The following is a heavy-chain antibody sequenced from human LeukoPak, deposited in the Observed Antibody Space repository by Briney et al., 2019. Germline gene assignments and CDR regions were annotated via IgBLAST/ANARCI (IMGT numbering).Heavy chain of an antibody. CDR3: AKAALYDFWSGYYNY. CDR1: GFTFSSYA. CDR2: ISGSGGSA. J-gene: IGHJ4*02. V-gene: IGHV3-23*01. D-gene: IGHD3-3*01. Sequence: GGSLRLSCAASGFTFSSYAMSWVRQAPGKGLEWVSAISGSGGSAYYADSVKGRFTISRDNSKNTLHVQMNSLRAEDTAVYYCAKAALYDFWSGYYNYWGQGTLVTVSS.